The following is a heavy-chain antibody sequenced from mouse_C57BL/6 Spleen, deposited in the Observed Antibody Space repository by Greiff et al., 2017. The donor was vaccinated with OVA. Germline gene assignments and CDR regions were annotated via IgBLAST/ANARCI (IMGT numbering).Heavy chain of an antibody. Sequence: QVQLQQPGAELVKPGASVKMSCKASGYTFTSYWITWVKQRPGQGLEWIGDIYPGSGSTNYNEKFKSKATLTVDTSSSTAYIQLSSLTSEDSAVDDCARRGYYSNCFDYWGQGTTLTVSS. V-gene: IGHV1-55*01. J-gene: IGHJ2*01. CDR3: ARRGYYSNCFDY. CDR1: GYTFTSYW. CDR2: IYPGSGST. D-gene: IGHD2-5*01.